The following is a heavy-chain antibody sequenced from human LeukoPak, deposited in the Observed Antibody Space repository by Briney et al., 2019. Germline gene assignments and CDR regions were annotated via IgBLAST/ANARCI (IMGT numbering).Heavy chain of an antibody. CDR1: GDTFSNYA. V-gene: IGHV1-69*13. J-gene: IGHJ1*01. CDR2: IIAIFDTT. Sequence: SLKVSCKASGDTFSNYAISWVRQAPGQGLEWVGGIIAIFDTTKYAQKFQGRVIITADESTTTPYMERSRLRSKDTSLYYSARATTSTLVTTYFQPWGQGTLVTVSS. D-gene: IGHD1-14*01. CDR3: ARATTSTLVTTYFQP.